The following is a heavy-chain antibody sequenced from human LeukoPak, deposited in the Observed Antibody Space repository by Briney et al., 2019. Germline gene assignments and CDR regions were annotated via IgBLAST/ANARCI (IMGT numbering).Heavy chain of an antibody. CDR1: GGTFNSYA. CDR3: ARHYQLGYFDY. CDR2: IIPILGIA. J-gene: IGHJ4*02. Sequence: SVKVSCKDSGGTFNSYAISWVRQAPAQGLEWMGRIIPILGIANYAQKFQGRVTITADKSTSTAYMDPSDLTSEDTAVYYCARHYQLGYFDYWGQGTLVTVSS. V-gene: IGHV1-69*04. D-gene: IGHD2-2*01.